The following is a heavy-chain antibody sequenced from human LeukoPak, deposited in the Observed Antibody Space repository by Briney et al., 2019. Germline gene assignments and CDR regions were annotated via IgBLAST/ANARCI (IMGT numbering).Heavy chain of an antibody. V-gene: IGHV3-30*18. CDR1: GFTFSSYG. CDR2: ISYDGSNK. J-gene: IGHJ4*02. CDR3: AKDMGSRYYDILTGPFDY. D-gene: IGHD3-9*01. Sequence: GGSLRLSCAASGFTFSSYGMHWVRQAPGKGLEWVAVISYDGSNKYYADSVKGRFTISRDNSKNTLYLQMNSLRAEDTAVYYCAKDMGSRYYDILTGPFDYWGQGTLVTVSS.